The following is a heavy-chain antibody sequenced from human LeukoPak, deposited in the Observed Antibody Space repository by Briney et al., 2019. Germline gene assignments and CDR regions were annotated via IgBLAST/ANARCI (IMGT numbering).Heavy chain of an antibody. J-gene: IGHJ4*02. CDR3: TADGYSYGYDY. V-gene: IGHV3-30-3*01. CDR2: ISYDGSNK. CDR1: GFTFSSYA. D-gene: IGHD5-18*01. Sequence: GGSLRLSCAASGFTFSSYAMHWVRQAPGKGLEWVAVISYDGSNKYYADSVKGRFTISRDNSKNTLYLQMNSLRAEDTAVYYCTADGYSYGYDYWGQGTLVTVSS.